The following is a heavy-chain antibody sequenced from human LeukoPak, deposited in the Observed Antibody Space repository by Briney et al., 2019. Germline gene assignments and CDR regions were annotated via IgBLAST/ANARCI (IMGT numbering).Heavy chain of an antibody. D-gene: IGHD4-17*01. CDR1: GFTFSSYA. Sequence: GGSLRLSCAASGFTFSSYAMHWVRQAPGKGLEWVAVISYDGSNKYYADSVKGRFTISRDNSENTLYLQMNSLRAEDTAVYYCARAPVTVTTMFFDYWGQGTLVTVSS. J-gene: IGHJ4*02. CDR3: ARAPVTVTTMFFDY. V-gene: IGHV3-30*04. CDR2: ISYDGSNK.